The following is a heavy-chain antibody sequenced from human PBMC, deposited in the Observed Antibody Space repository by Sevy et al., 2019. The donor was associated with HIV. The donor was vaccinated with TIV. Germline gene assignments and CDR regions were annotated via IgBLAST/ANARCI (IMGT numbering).Heavy chain of an antibody. CDR3: ARESSAYDFWSGYHPYGMDV. J-gene: IGHJ6*02. V-gene: IGHV3-7*01. CDR2: IKQDGSEK. Sequence: GGSLRLSCAASGFTFSSYWMSWVRQAPGKGLEWVANIKQDGSEKYYVDSVKGRFTISRDNAKNSLYLQMNSLRAEDTAMYYCARESSAYDFWSGYHPYGMDVWGQGTTVTVSS. D-gene: IGHD3-3*01. CDR1: GFTFSSYW.